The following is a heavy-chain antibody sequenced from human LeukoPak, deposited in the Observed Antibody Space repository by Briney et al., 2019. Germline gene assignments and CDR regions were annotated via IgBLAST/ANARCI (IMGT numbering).Heavy chain of an antibody. J-gene: IGHJ4*02. V-gene: IGHV4-4*02. D-gene: IGHD2-21*01. CDR3: AKGGKGFPLGLRFDS. CDR2: IHHSGST. CDR1: GGSISSSNW. Sequence: PSGTLSLTCVVSGGSISSSNWWTWVRQPPGKGPERIGEIHHSGSTNYNPSLKSRVTISVDKSKNQFSLKLTSLTAADTAVYYCAKGGKGFPLGLRFDSWGQGTLVSVSS.